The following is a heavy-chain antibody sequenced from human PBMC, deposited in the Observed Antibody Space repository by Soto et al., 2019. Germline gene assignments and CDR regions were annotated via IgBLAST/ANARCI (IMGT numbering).Heavy chain of an antibody. Sequence: SETLSITCAVYGGYFNGYYWSWIRQPPGKGPEWIGDINHSGSTNYNPSLKSRVIISVDTSKNQFSLKLRSVTAADMAVFYCARAPDKYYYDSWGQGTLVTVSS. CDR1: GGYFNGYY. CDR3: ARAPDKYYYDS. V-gene: IGHV4-34*01. CDR2: INHSGST. J-gene: IGHJ4*02.